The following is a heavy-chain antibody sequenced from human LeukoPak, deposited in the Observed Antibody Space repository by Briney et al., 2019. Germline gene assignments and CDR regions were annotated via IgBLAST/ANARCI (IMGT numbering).Heavy chain of an antibody. Sequence: PSETLSLTCTVSGGSISSYYWSWIRQPPGKGLEWIGYIYYSGSTNYNPSLKGRVTISVDTSKNQFSLKLSSVTAADTAVYYCARGRKYSSFDYWGQGTLVTVSS. CDR1: GGSISSYY. CDR3: ARGRKYSSFDY. CDR2: IYYSGST. V-gene: IGHV4-59*01. D-gene: IGHD6-6*01. J-gene: IGHJ4*02.